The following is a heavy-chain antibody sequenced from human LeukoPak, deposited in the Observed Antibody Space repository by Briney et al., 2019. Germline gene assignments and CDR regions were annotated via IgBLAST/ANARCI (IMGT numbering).Heavy chain of an antibody. CDR3: ARGIAAAGTFRFDP. V-gene: IGHV6-1*01. J-gene: IGHJ5*02. D-gene: IGHD6-13*01. Sequence: SQTLSLTCAISGDSVSSNSAAWNWIRQSPSRGLEWLGRTYYRSKWYNDYAVSVKSRITINPDTSKNQFSLQLNSVTPEDTAVNYCARGIAAAGTFRFDPWGQGTLVTVSS. CDR2: TYYRSKWYN. CDR1: GDSVSSNSAA.